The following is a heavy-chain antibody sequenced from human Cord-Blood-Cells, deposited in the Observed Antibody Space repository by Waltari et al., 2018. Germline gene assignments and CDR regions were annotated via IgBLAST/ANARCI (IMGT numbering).Heavy chain of an antibody. V-gene: IGHV4-4*02. CDR1: VGSLSRRNW. CDR3: ARFSKKLVLAFDI. Sequence: QVQLQESGPGLVKPSGTLSLTCAVSVGSLSRRNWRSWGRQPPGKGLEWIGEIYQSGSTNYNPSLKSRVTISVDKSKNQFSLKLSSVTAADTAVYYCARFSKKLVLAFDIWGQGTMVTVSS. CDR2: IYQSGST. J-gene: IGHJ3*02. D-gene: IGHD6-13*01.